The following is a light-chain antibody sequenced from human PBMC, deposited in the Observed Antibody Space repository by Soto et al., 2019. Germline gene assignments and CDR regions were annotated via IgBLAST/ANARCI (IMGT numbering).Light chain of an antibody. CDR3: AAWDDNLNGPL. V-gene: IGLV1-44*01. CDR2: SDD. Sequence: QSVLPQPPSLSGTPGQRVTISCSGSNSNIGRYSVNWYQHFPGTAPKILIYSDDERPSGVPDRFSGSKSGTSASRAISGLQSEDEAEYYCAAWDDNLNGPLFGGGTKLTVL. J-gene: IGLJ3*02. CDR1: NSNIGRYS.